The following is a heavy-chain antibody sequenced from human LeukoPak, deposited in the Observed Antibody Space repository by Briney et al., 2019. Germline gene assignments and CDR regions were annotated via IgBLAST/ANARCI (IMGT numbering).Heavy chain of an antibody. Sequence: ASVKVSCKASGYTFTSYYMHWVRQAPGQGLEWMGIINPSGGSTSYAQKFQGRVTMTRDKSTSTVYMELSSLRSEDTAVYYCASLSPVNTIFGVDYFDYWGQGTLVTVSS. D-gene: IGHD3-3*01. CDR1: GYTFTSYY. V-gene: IGHV1-46*03. J-gene: IGHJ4*02. CDR3: ASLSPVNTIFGVDYFDY. CDR2: INPSGGST.